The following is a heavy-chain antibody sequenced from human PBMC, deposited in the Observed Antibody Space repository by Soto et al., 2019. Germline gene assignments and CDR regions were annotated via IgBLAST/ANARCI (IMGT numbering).Heavy chain of an antibody. Sequence: VQLLESGGGLVQPGGSLRLSCAASGFTFNNYAMNWVRQASGKGLEWVSAIRNSGGFTYYADSVKGRFTISRDNSKNTLYLHMNSLRAEDTALYYCARGTRYCRGGSCSITGDAYDIWGQGTMVTVSS. CDR1: GFTFNNYA. D-gene: IGHD2-15*01. J-gene: IGHJ3*02. CDR2: IRNSGGFT. CDR3: ARGTRYCRGGSCSITGDAYDI. V-gene: IGHV3-23*01.